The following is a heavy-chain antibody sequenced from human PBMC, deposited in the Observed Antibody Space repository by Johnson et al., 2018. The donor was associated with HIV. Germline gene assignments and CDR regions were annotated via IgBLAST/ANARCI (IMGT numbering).Heavy chain of an antibody. V-gene: IGHV3-15*01. D-gene: IGHD6-13*01. J-gene: IGHJ3*02. CDR1: GFTFSNAW. CDR3: TTYSIIHAFDI. Sequence: VQLVESGGGLVQPGGSLRLSCAASGFTFSNAWMSWVRQAPGKGLEWVGRIKSKTDGGTTDYAAPVKGRFTIPRDDSKNTLYLQMNSLKTEDTAVYYCTTYSIIHAFDIWGQGTMVTVSS. CDR2: IKSKTDGGTT.